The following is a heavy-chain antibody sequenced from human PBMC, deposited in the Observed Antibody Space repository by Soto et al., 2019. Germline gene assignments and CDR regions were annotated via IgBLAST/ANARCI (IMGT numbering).Heavy chain of an antibody. Sequence: PXEFMKISIKGSGYSFTSYWIGWVRQIPGKGLEWMGIIYPGDSDTRYSPSFQGQVTISADKSISTAYLQWSSLKASDTAMYYCARRGATTVTTGYYYYGMDVWGQGTTVTVSS. V-gene: IGHV5-51*01. CDR1: GYSFTSYW. CDR3: ARRGATTVTTGYYYYGMDV. CDR2: IYPGDSDT. J-gene: IGHJ6*02. D-gene: IGHD4-4*01.